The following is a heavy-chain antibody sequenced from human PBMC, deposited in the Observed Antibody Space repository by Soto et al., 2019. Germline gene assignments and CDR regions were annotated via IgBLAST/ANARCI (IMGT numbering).Heavy chain of an antibody. V-gene: IGHV3-23*01. CDR2: ITDTGGDA. D-gene: IGHD2-2*01. Sequence: GGSLRLSCVASGLTFGSRAMSWVRQSPGEGLEWVSTITDTGGDAKYADSVRGRFAISRDNSKNTLYLQMNSLRDEDTAVYYCARAYCSSTSCYYYYGMDVWGQGTTVTVSS. J-gene: IGHJ6*02. CDR3: ARAYCSSTSCYYYYGMDV. CDR1: GLTFGSRA.